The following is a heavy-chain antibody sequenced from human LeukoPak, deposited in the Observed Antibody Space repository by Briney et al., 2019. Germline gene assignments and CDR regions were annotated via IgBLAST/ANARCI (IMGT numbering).Heavy chain of an antibody. CDR3: ASDLIAAGGSTLGS. D-gene: IGHD6-13*01. J-gene: IGHJ5*02. Sequence: SETLSLTCTVSGGSISGNNYFWGWIRQPPGKGLEWIATISFDGRTYYNPSLTSRVTISVDTSKNQFSLKLSSVTAADTAVYFCASDLIAAGGSTLGSWGQGTLVTVSS. CDR2: ISFDGRT. V-gene: IGHV4-39*01. CDR1: GGSISGNNYF.